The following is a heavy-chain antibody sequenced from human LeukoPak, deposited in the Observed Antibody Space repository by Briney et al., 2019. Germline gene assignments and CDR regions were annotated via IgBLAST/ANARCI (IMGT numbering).Heavy chain of an antibody. D-gene: IGHD6-13*01. CDR2: INTNTGNP. V-gene: IGHV7-4-1*02. J-gene: IGHJ4*02. CDR3: AGEALAAAGTSFDY. CDR1: GYTFTSYA. Sequence: GASVKVSCKASGYTFTSYAMNWVRQAPGQGLEWMGWINTNTGNPTYAQGFTGRFVFSLDTSVSTAYLQISSLKAEDTAVYYCAGEALAAAGTSFDYWGQGTLVTVSS.